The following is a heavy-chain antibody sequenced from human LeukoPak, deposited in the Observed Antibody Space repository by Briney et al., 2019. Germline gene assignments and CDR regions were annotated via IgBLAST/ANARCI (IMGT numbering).Heavy chain of an antibody. CDR3: ARVLAAAGTKKSIDY. J-gene: IGHJ4*02. V-gene: IGHV4-30-4*01. D-gene: IGHD6-13*01. CDR2: IYYSGST. Sequence: SGTLSHTCTVSGGSISCGDYYWRWIRQPPGKGLEGIGYIYYSGSTYYNPSLKSRVTISVDTSKNQFSLKLSSVTAADTAVYYCARVLAAAGTKKSIDYWGQGTLVTVSS. CDR1: GGSISCGDYY.